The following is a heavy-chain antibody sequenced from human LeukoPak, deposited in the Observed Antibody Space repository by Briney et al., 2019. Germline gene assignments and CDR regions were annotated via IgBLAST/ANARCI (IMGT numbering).Heavy chain of an antibody. CDR1: GYTFSDFY. CDR2: ITPKSGDT. Sequence: RASVKVSCKASGYTFSDFYIHWVRQAPGQGLEYVGWITPKSGDTYSPQRFQGRVTMTRDASISTAYMELSSLRSDDTAVYSCARVRLADERAWAYWGQGTLVTVSS. J-gene: IGHJ4*02. D-gene: IGHD3-3*02. CDR3: ARVRLADERAWAY. V-gene: IGHV1-2*02.